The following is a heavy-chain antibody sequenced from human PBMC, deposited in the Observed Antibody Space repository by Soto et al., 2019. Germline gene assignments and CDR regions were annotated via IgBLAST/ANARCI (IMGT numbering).Heavy chain of an antibody. CDR1: GFTFSSYG. Sequence: GGSLRLSCAASGFTFSSYGMHWVRQAPGKGLEWVAVISYDGSNKYYADSVKGRFTISRDNSKNTLYLQMNSLRAEDTAVYYCAKGTVTTVYWGQVTLVTVSS. CDR2: ISYDGSNK. D-gene: IGHD4-17*01. J-gene: IGHJ4*02. CDR3: AKGTVTTVY. V-gene: IGHV3-30*18.